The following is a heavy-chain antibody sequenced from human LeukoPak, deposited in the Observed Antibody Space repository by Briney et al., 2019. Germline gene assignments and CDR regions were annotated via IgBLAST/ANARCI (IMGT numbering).Heavy chain of an antibody. J-gene: IGHJ4*02. Sequence: SETLSLTCSVSGGSLTNYYWGWIRQPPGKGLEFIGYIHSDGTTNYDSSLQSRVAISLDTSKIQFSLKLSSVTAADTAVYYCARVVEMATIKPPYFDYWGQGTLVTVSS. V-gene: IGHV4-4*09. D-gene: IGHD5-24*01. CDR3: ARVVEMATIKPPYFDY. CDR2: IHSDGTT. CDR1: GGSLTNYY.